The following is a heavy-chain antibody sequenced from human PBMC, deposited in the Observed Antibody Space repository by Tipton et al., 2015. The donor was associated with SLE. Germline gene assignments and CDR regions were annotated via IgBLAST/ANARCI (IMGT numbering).Heavy chain of an antibody. V-gene: IGHV4-39*07. J-gene: IGHJ4*02. CDR2: VYYSGST. CDR3: ARGISSGWWNY. D-gene: IGHD6-19*01. CDR1: GASLSSSPYY. Sequence: TLSLTCTVSGASLSSSPYYWGWIRQPPGKGLEWIGTVYYSGSTYYSPSLKSRVTISVDTSKNQFSLKVRSVTAADTAVYYCARGISSGWWNYWGQGNLVTVSS.